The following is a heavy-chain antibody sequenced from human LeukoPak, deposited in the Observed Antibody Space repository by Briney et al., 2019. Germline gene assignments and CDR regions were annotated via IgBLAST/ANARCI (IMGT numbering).Heavy chain of an antibody. Sequence: PGGSLRLSCAASGFTFSSYAMHWVRQAPGKGLEWVAVISYDGSNKYYADSVKGRFTISRDNSKNTLYLQMNSLRAEDTAVYYCARVPSGYSYGGWGQGTLVTVSS. D-gene: IGHD5-18*01. J-gene: IGHJ4*02. CDR2: ISYDGSNK. V-gene: IGHV3-30*04. CDR1: GFTFSSYA. CDR3: ARVPSGYSYGG.